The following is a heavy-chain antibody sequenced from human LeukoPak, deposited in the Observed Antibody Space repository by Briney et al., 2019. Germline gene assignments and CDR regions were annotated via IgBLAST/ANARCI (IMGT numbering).Heavy chain of an antibody. D-gene: IGHD5-24*01. V-gene: IGHV1-18*01. Sequence: ASVKVSCKASGGTFSSYAISWVRQAPGQGLEWMGWISAYNGNTNYAQKLQGRVTMTTDTSTSTAYMELRSLRSEDTAVYYCARDLKDGAFDIWGQGTMVTVSS. CDR2: ISAYNGNT. CDR1: GGTFSSYA. J-gene: IGHJ3*02. CDR3: ARDLKDGAFDI.